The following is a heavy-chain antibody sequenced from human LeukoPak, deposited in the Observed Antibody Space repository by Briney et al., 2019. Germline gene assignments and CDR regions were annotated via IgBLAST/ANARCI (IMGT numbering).Heavy chain of an antibody. D-gene: IGHD3-22*01. CDR1: GGTFSSYA. CDR2: IIPIFGTA. J-gene: IGHJ4*02. V-gene: IGHV1-69*13. Sequence: ASVTVSCKASGGTFSSYAISWVRQAPGQGLEWMGGIIPIFGTANYAQKFQGRVTITADESTSTAYTELSSLRSEDTAVYYCARDSGYYDSSGYEYPMRHYFDYWGQGTLVAVSS. CDR3: ARDSGYYDSSGYEYPMRHYFDY.